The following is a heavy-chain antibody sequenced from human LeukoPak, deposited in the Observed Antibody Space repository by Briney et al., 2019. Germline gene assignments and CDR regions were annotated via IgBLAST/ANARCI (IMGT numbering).Heavy chain of an antibody. D-gene: IGHD3-10*01. Sequence: GSLLLSCAASGFTFSSYAMSWVRQAPGKGLEWVSAISGSGGSTYYADFVKGRFTISRDNTKNTLYLQMNSLRAEDTAVYYCETLLLWFGELLPYGMDVWGQGTTVTVSS. CDR3: ETLLLWFGELLPYGMDV. J-gene: IGHJ6*02. CDR2: ISGSGGST. V-gene: IGHV3-23*01. CDR1: GFTFSSYA.